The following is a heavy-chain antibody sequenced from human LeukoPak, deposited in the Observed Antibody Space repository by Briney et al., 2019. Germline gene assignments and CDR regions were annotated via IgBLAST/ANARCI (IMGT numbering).Heavy chain of an antibody. V-gene: IGHV3-74*01. J-gene: IGHJ4*02. CDR1: GFTFSSYW. Sequence: PAGSLRLSCAASGFTFSSYWMHWVRQAPGKGLVWVSRINFDGSSTNYADSVKGRFTISRDNAKNTLYLQMNSLRAEDTAVYYCARERYSGGWYYFDYWGPGSLVTVSS. CDR2: INFDGSST. CDR3: ARERYSGGWYYFDY. D-gene: IGHD6-19*01.